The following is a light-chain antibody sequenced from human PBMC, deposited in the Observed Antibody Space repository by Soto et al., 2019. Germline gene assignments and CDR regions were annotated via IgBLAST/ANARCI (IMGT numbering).Light chain of an antibody. Sequence: QSALTQPASVSGSPGQSITISCTGTNSDVGSYNYVSWHQQHPGKAPKLMIYNVYDRPSGISNRFSGSKSGNTASLTISGIQGEDEADYYCSSYTISRTYVFGTGTKVTV. CDR3: SSYTISRTYV. CDR1: NSDVGSYNY. J-gene: IGLJ1*01. V-gene: IGLV2-14*03. CDR2: NVY.